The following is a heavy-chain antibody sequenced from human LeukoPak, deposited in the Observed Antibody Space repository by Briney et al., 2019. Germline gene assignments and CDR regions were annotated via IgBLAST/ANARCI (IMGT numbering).Heavy chain of an antibody. J-gene: IGHJ4*02. D-gene: IGHD2-15*01. CDR3: ARLLTSGYCSGGSCKSHFDY. CDR1: GYSFTSYW. Sequence: GESLKISCKGSGYSFTSYWIGWVRQMHGKGLEWMGIIYPGDSDTRYSPSFQGQVTISADKSISTAYLQWSSLKASDTAVYYCARLLTSGYCSGGSCKSHFDYWGQGNLVTVSS. CDR2: IYPGDSDT. V-gene: IGHV5-51*01.